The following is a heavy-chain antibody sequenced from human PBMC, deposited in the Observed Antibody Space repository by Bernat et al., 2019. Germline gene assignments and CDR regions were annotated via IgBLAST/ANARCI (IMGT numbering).Heavy chain of an antibody. V-gene: IGHV3-23*01. CDR2: ISGSGGST. Sequence: EVQLLESGGGLVQPGGSLRLSCAASGFTFSSYAMSWVRQAPGKGLEWVSAISGSGGSTYYADSVKGRFTISRDNAKNTLYLQMNSLRADDTAIYYCASHVSAGFDYWGQGTLVTVSS. J-gene: IGHJ4*02. CDR1: GFTFSSYA. D-gene: IGHD2-2*01. CDR3: ASHVSAGFDY.